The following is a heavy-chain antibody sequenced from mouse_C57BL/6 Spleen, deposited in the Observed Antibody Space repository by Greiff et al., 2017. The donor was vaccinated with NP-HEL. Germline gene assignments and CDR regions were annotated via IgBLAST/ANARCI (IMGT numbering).Heavy chain of an antibody. Sequence: EVQLQQSGPELVKPGASVKISCKASGYTFTDYYMNWVKQSHGKSLEWIGDINPNNGGTSYNQKFKGKATLTVDKSSSTAYMELRSLTSEDSAVYYCARKGVYYGSSFDYWGQGTTLTVSS. D-gene: IGHD1-1*01. CDR3: ARKGVYYGSSFDY. V-gene: IGHV1-26*01. CDR2: INPNNGGT. CDR1: GYTFTDYY. J-gene: IGHJ2*01.